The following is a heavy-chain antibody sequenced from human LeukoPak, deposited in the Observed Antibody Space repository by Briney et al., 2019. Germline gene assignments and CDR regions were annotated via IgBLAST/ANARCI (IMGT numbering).Heavy chain of an antibody. V-gene: IGHV5-51*01. Sequence: GESLKISCKGFGYSFTDYWIGWVRQMPGKGLEWTGIIQPSDSDTRYSPSFQGQVTISADKSISTAYLQWSSLKASDTAMYYCARRGFNHQGEFDYWGQGTLVTVSS. CDR2: IQPSDSDT. CDR1: GYSFTDYW. CDR3: ARRGFNHQGEFDY. D-gene: IGHD1-14*01. J-gene: IGHJ4*02.